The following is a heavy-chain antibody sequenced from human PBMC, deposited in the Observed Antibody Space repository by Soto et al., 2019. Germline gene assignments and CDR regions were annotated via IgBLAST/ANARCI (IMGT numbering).Heavy chain of an antibody. CDR1: GGSIRSGGYY. D-gene: IGHD2-2*01. CDR2: IYYTGST. Sequence: SETLSLTCTVSGGSIRSGGYYWTWIRQHPGKGLEWIGYIYYTGSTYYNPSLKSRVTISVDTSKNQFSLKLSSVTAADTAVYYCALASLVYCSSTSCRSNWFDPWGQGTLVPVSS. J-gene: IGHJ5*02. CDR3: ALASLVYCSSTSCRSNWFDP. V-gene: IGHV4-31*03.